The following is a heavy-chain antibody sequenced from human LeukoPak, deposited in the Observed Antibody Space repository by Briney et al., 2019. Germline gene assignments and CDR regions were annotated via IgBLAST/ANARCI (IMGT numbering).Heavy chain of an antibody. J-gene: IGHJ3*02. CDR2: IYYGGSS. V-gene: IGHV4-59*01. CDR3: ARDWVPTNLAVAHAFDI. CDR1: GGSIRGYY. D-gene: IGHD6-19*01. Sequence: SETLSLTCTVSGGSIRGYYWSWIRQPPGKGLEWIGYIYYGGSSNYNPSLKSRLTLSVDMSNNHFSLKLNSVTAADTAVYYCARDWVPTNLAVAHAFDIWGQGTTVTVSS.